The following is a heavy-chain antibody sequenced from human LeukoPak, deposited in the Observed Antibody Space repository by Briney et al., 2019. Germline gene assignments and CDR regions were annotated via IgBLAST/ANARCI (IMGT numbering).Heavy chain of an antibody. J-gene: IGHJ3*02. D-gene: IGHD3-22*01. CDR2: IYWDDDK. CDR3: AHLFYYDSSGHDAFDI. Sequence: SGPTLVKPTQTLTLTCTFSGFSLSTSGVGVGWIRQPPGKALEWLALIYWDDDKRYSPSLKSRLTITKDTSKNQVVLTMTNMDPVDTATYYCAHLFYYDSSGHDAFDIWGQGTMVTVSS. V-gene: IGHV2-5*02. CDR1: GFSLSTSGVG.